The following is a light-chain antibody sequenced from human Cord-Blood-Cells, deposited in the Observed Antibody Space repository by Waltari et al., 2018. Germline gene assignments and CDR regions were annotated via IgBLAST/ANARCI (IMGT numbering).Light chain of an antibody. CDR2: WAS. CDR3: QQYYSTPYT. Sequence: DIVMTQSPDSLAVSLGERATINCKSSQSVLYSSNNKNYLAWYQQKPVQPPKLLIYWASTRESGVPDRFSGSGSGTDFTLTISSLQAEDVAVYYCQQYYSTPYTFGQVTKLEIK. CDR1: QSVLYSSNNKNY. J-gene: IGKJ2*01. V-gene: IGKV4-1*01.